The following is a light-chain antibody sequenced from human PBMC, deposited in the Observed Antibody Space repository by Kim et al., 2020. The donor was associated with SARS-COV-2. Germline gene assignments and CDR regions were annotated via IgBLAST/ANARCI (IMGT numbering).Light chain of an antibody. V-gene: IGKV2-28*01. CDR1: ASLLHTDGYSY. CDR2: LGS. Sequence: DFVMTQSPLSLLVTPGEAAFISCRSSASLLHTDGYSYVDWYLQRPGQSPQLLIYLGSNRVPGVPDRFSGSGSGTDFTLKITRVEAEDVGVYYCMQVLRTPVTFGQGTRLEIK. CDR3: MQVLRTPVT. J-gene: IGKJ5*01.